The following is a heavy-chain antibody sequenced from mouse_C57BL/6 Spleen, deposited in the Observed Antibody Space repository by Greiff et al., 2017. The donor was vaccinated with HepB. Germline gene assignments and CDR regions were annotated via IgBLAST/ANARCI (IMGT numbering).Heavy chain of an antibody. CDR1: GYTFTSYW. D-gene: IGHD1-1*01. CDR3: ARRITTVVGAMDY. CDR2: IYPSDSET. V-gene: IGHV1-61*01. Sequence: QVQLQQSGAELVRPGSSVKLSCKASGYTFTSYWMDWVKQRPGQGLEWIGNIYPSDSETHYNQKFKDKATLTVDKSSSTAYMQLSSLTSEDSAVYYCARRITTVVGAMDYWGQGTSVTVSS. J-gene: IGHJ4*01.